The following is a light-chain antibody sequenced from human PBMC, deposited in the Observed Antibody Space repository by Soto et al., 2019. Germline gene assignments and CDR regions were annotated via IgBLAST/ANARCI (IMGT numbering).Light chain of an antibody. J-gene: IGLJ1*01. CDR3: QVWDSSRDLHV. V-gene: IGLV3-21*02. CDR2: ADD. Sequence: SYELTQPPSVSVAPGQTARIMCGGNNIESKSVHWYQQKAGQAPVLVVYADDDRPSGIPERFSGSNSGNTATLTITRVEAGDEADYFCQVWDSSRDLHVFGSGTSSPS. CDR1: NIESKS.